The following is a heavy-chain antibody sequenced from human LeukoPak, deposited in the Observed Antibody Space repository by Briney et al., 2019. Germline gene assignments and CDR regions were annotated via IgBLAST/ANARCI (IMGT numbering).Heavy chain of an antibody. J-gene: IGHJ6*02. V-gene: IGHV3-30*18. D-gene: IGHD3-16*01. CDR1: GFTFSSYG. CDR3: AKGFMMGNYYGMDV. CDR2: ISCDGSNK. Sequence: GGSLRLSCAASGFTFSSYGMHWVRQAPCKGLEWVAVISCDGSNKYYADSVKGRFTISRDNSKNTLYLQMNSLRAEDTAVYYCAKGFMMGNYYGMDVWGQGTTVTVSS.